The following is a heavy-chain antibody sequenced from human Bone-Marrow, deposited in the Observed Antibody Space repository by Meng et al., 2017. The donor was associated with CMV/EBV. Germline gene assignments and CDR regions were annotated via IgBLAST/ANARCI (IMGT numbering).Heavy chain of an antibody. J-gene: IGHJ6*02. Sequence: CAASGFTFSSYGMHWVRQAPGKGLEWVAFIRYDGSNKYYADSVKGRFTISRDNSKNTLYLQMNSLRAEDTAVYYCAKDRNDYGDYYYGMDVWGQGTTVTVSS. V-gene: IGHV3-30*02. CDR2: IRYDGSNK. CDR3: AKDRNDYGDYYYGMDV. CDR1: GFTFSSYG. D-gene: IGHD4-17*01.